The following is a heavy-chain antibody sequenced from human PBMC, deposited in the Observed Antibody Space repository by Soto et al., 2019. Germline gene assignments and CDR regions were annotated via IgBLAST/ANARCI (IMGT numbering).Heavy chain of an antibody. D-gene: IGHD4-17*01. CDR3: VRLRSTTLGGGDAFAI. J-gene: IGHJ3*02. CDR2: INSDGSST. Sequence: EVQLVESGGDLVQPGGSLRLSCAASGFTFSTYWMHWVRQVPGKGLVWVSRINSDGSSTRYADSVKGRFTISRDNAKNTLYLQMNCLRAEDTAVYYGVRLRSTTLGGGDAFAIWGQGTMVTVSS. CDR1: GFTFSTYW. V-gene: IGHV3-74*01.